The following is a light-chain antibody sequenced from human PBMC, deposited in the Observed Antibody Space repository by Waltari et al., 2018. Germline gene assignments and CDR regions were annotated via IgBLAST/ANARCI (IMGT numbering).Light chain of an antibody. CDR1: LDIASA. CDR2: DAS. V-gene: IGKV1-13*02. Sequence: AIQLTQSPASLSASVGARVSISCRASLDIASALAWYQQKPGQPPKLLIYDASTLESGVPRRFSGSGSGTGFTLTITSLQPEDSAIYFCQQFDSYPQTFGQGTKLEIK. J-gene: IGKJ2*01. CDR3: QQFDSYPQT.